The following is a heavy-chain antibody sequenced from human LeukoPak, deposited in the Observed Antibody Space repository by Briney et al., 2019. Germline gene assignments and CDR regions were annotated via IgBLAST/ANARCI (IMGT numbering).Heavy chain of an antibody. CDR1: GGSISSSSYY. Sequence: SETLSLTCTVSGGSISSSSYYWGWIRQPPGKGLEWIGSIYYSGSTYYNPSLKSRVTISVDTSKSQFSLKLSSVTAADTAVYYCASSGVGATNEIDYWGQGTLVTVSS. CDR2: IYYSGST. D-gene: IGHD1-26*01. CDR3: ASSGVGATNEIDY. V-gene: IGHV4-39*01. J-gene: IGHJ4*02.